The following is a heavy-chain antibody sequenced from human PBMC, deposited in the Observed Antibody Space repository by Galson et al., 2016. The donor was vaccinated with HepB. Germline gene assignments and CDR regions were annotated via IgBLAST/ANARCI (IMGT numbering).Heavy chain of an antibody. D-gene: IGHD4-17*01. V-gene: IGHV3-74*01. Sequence: SLRLSCAATGFPFSVYWMQWVRQAPGKGLVWVSRLSTDGIIGYADSVMGRFTISRPNAKNTLYLHMDNLRAEDTAAYYCPREHHYVLDVWGQGTTVTVSS. J-gene: IGHJ6*02. CDR1: GFPFSVYW. CDR2: LSTDGII. CDR3: PREHHYVLDV.